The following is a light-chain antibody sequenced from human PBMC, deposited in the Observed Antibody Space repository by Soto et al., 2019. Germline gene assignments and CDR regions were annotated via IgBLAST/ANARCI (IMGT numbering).Light chain of an antibody. J-gene: IGLJ1*01. CDR3: SSYTSSNTPYV. CDR1: SSDVGAYNF. CDR2: EVT. V-gene: IGLV2-14*01. Sequence: QSVLTQPASVSGSPGQSITISCTGSSSDVGAYNFVSWYQHHPGKAPKLILYEVTTHPSGVSSRFSGSKSGNTASLTISGLQADDEANYYGSSYTSSNTPYVFGTGTKVTVL.